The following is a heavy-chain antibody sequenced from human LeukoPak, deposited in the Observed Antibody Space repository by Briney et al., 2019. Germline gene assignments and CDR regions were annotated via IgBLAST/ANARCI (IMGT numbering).Heavy chain of an antibody. V-gene: IGHV4-59*08. J-gene: IGHJ6*02. Sequence: SETLSLTCTVFGGSISSYPWNWIRQPPGKGLEWIGNIYYSGSTNYNPSLKSRVTISPDTSKNQFSLRLSSVTAADTAVYYCARQGARFGELLSFYAMDVWGQGTTVTVSS. CDR1: GGSISSYP. CDR3: ARQGARFGELLSFYAMDV. CDR2: IYYSGST. D-gene: IGHD3-10*01.